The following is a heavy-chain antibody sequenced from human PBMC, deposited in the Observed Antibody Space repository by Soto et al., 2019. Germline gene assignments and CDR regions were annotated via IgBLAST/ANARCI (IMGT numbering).Heavy chain of an antibody. D-gene: IGHD6-13*01. J-gene: IGHJ6*02. V-gene: IGHV5-51*01. CDR1: GYSFSTYW. CDR2: IYPGDSVT. CDR3: ARTAAAGKYYYGMDV. Sequence: GESLKISCKASGYSFSTYWIGWVRQMPGKGLVSLGFIYPGDSVTRYSPSFQGQVTISADKSISTAYLQWSSLKASDTAMYYCARTAAAGKYYYGMDVWGQGTTVTVSS.